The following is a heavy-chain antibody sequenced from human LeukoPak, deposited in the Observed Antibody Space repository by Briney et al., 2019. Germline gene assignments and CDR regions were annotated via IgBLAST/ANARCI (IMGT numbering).Heavy chain of an antibody. D-gene: IGHD3-16*02. Sequence: GGSLRLSCTASGFTFGDYAMSWVRQAPGKGLEWVGFIRSKAYGGTTEYAASVKGRFTISRDDSKGIAYLQMNSLKTEDTAVYYCTRVYYDYVWGSYRYNKFCYFDYWGQGTLVTVSS. CDR3: TRVYYDYVWGSYRYNKFCYFDY. J-gene: IGHJ4*02. V-gene: IGHV3-49*04. CDR2: IRSKAYGGTT. CDR1: GFTFGDYA.